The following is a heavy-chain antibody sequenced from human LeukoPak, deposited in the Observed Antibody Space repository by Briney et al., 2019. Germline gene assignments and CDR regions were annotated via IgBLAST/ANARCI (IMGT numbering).Heavy chain of an antibody. CDR1: GGTFSSYA. D-gene: IGHD3-10*01. CDR3: ARGPARGVADAFDI. CDR2: IIPIFGTA. Sequence: SVKVSCKASGGTFSSYAISWVRQAPGQGLEWMGGIIPIFGTANYAQKFQGRVTITADESTSTAYMELRSLRSDDTAAYYCARGPARGVADAFDIWGQGTMVTVSS. J-gene: IGHJ3*02. V-gene: IGHV1-69*13.